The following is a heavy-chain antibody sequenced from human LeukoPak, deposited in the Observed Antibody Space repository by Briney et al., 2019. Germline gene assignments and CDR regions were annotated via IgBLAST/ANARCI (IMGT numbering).Heavy chain of an antibody. Sequence: GGSLRLSCETSGFPFSAYDMHWVRQAPGKGLEWVSAFGSAGDTYYPGAVRGRFTISRDYAKDSLYLQMNSPRTGDTAVYFCVRGALPGDNWYFDLWGRGTLVTVAS. CDR3: VRGALPGDNWYFDL. V-gene: IGHV3-13*01. CDR2: FGSAGDT. J-gene: IGHJ2*01. CDR1: GFPFSAYD.